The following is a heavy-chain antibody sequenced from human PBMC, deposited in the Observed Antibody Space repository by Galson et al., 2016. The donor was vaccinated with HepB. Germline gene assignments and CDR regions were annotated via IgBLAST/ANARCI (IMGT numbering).Heavy chain of an antibody. CDR2: ISTSGGST. CDR1: GFTVITYA. J-gene: IGHJ4*01. V-gene: IGHV3-23*01. Sequence: SLRLSCAASGFTVITYAMSWVRQAPGKGLEWVSTISTSGGSTYYADSVKGRFTISRDNSKNTLYLHMNSLRDEDTAVYYFAKSRKSTGGASYNSWQRLGVVGLDAFDFWGHGTLVTVSS. D-gene: IGHD2-8*02. CDR3: AKSRKSTGGASYNSWQRLGVVGLDAFDF.